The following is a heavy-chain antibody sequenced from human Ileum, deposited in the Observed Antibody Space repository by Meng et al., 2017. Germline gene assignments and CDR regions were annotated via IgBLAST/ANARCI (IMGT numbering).Heavy chain of an antibody. CDR1: GGSFSGYY. Sequence: QVPFQQWGAVILKPSDTLSPTCAVYGGSFSGYYWSWIRQPPGKGFEWLGYINHTGSTNHNPSLKSRVTISVDTSKNQFSLKLNSVTAADTAVYFCASVGSYWDLTYYFDSWGQGTLVTVSS. D-gene: IGHD1-26*01. CDR3: ASVGSYWDLTYYFDS. J-gene: IGHJ4*02. V-gene: IGHV4-34*01. CDR2: INHTGST.